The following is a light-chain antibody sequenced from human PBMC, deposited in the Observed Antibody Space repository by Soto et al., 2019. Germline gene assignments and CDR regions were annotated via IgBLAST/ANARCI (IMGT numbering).Light chain of an antibody. CDR2: EVT. CDR3: SSYTTNSPPVV. Sequence: QSSLTQPASVSGSPGQSITISCTGTSGDIGSYTYVSWYQQCPGKAPKLLISEVTNRPSGVSNRFSGSKSGNTASLTISGLQAEDEAHYYCSSYTTNSPPVVFGGGTQLTVL. CDR1: SGDIGSYTY. J-gene: IGLJ2*01. V-gene: IGLV2-14*01.